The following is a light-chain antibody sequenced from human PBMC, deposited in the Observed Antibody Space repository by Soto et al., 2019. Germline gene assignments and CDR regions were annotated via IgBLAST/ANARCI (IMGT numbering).Light chain of an antibody. CDR2: DVS. Sequence: QYALTQPASVSGSPGQSITISCTGTSSDVGGYSYVSWYQQHPGKAPKLMIYDVSYRPSGVSNRFSGSKSGNTASLTISGLQAEDEADYYCSSYTSINTLVFGGGTKLTVL. V-gene: IGLV2-14*01. CDR1: SSDVGGYSY. J-gene: IGLJ2*01. CDR3: SSYTSINTLV.